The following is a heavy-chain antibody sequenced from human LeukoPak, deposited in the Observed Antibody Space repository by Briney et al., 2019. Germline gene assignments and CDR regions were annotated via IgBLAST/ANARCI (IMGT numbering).Heavy chain of an antibody. D-gene: IGHD6-25*01. CDR2: IYYSGST. CDR3: ARARGTEAIDY. J-gene: IGHJ4*02. V-gene: IGHV4-39*07. Sequence: ASETLSLTCTVSGCSISSSSYYWGWIRQPPGKGLEWIGSIYYSGSTYYNPSLKSRVTISVDTSKNQFSLKLTSVTAADTAVYYCARARGTEAIDYWGQGTLVTVSS. CDR1: GCSISSSSYY.